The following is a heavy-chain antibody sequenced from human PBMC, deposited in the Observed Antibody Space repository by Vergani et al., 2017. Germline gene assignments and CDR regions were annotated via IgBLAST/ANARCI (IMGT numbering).Heavy chain of an antibody. J-gene: IGHJ4*02. D-gene: IGHD3-16*02. CDR3: AKNLYDYVWGSYRPPDY. V-gene: IGHV3-30*02. CDR2: IRYDGSNK. Sequence: QVQLVESGGGVVQPGGSLRLSCAASGFTFSSYGMHWVRQAPGKGLEWVAFIRYDGSNKYYADSVKGRFTISRDNSKNTLYLQMNSLRSEDTAVYYFAKNLYDYVWGSYRPPDYWGQGTLVTVSS. CDR1: GFTFSSYG.